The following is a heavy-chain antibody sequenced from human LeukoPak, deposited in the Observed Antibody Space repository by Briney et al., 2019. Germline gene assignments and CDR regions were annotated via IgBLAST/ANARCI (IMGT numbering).Heavy chain of an antibody. Sequence: GESLKISCKGSGYSFTSYWIGWVRQMPGKGLEWMGIIHPGDSDTRYSPSFQGQVTISADKSISTAYLQWSSLKASGTAMYYCARHLSSGWDYFDYWGQGTLVTVSS. D-gene: IGHD6-19*01. CDR3: ARHLSSGWDYFDY. CDR1: GYSFTSYW. CDR2: IHPGDSDT. V-gene: IGHV5-51*01. J-gene: IGHJ4*02.